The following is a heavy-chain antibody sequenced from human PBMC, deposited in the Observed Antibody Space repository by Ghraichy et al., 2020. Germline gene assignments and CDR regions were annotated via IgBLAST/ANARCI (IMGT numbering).Heavy chain of an antibody. CDR1: GNSLMESS. Sequence: ASVKVSCKVSGNSLMESSMHWVRQAPGKGLEWMGGFSPEDGSTIYVEKFQNRVTMTEDITTNTAYMELSGLRSDDTAVYYCASRPKNDINYCCYGMKSWGQGTTVTVSS. J-gene: IGHJ6*02. CDR2: FSPEDGST. CDR3: ASRPKNDINYCCYGMKS. D-gene: IGHD3-10*01. V-gene: IGHV1-24*01.